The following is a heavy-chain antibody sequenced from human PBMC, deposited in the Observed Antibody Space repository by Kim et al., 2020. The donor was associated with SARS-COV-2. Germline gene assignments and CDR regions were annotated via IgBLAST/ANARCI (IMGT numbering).Heavy chain of an antibody. CDR1: GGSLSGSSYY. Sequence: SETLSLTCTVYGGSLSGSSYYWGWIRQPPGKGLEWIGTAYYSGNTNYTLSLKSSVTVSADKYQNSLSLKLVSAAAADMAVCACARHQRYSSGWYV. J-gene: IGHJ2*01. D-gene: IGHD6-19*01. V-gene: IGHV4-39*01. CDR3: ARHQRYSSGWYV. CDR2: AYYSGNT.